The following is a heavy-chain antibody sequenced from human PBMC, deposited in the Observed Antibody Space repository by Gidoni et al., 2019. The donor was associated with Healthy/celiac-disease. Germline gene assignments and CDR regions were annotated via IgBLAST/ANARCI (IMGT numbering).Heavy chain of an antibody. D-gene: IGHD3-10*01. J-gene: IGHJ5*02. V-gene: IGHV5-10-1*01. CDR1: GYSFTSYW. CDR3: ARTNYGPPAGWFDP. CDR2: IEPRDSYT. Sequence: EVQLVQSGAEVKKPGESLRISCTGSGYSFTSYWISGVRQMPGEGLEWMGRIEPRDSYTNYSPSFQGHVTISADKSISTAYLQWGSLKASDTAMYYCARTNYGPPAGWFDPWGQGTLVTVSS.